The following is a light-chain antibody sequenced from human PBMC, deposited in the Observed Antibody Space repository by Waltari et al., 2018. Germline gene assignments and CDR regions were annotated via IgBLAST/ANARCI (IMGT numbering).Light chain of an antibody. Sequence: DLQMTQSPSTLSASVGDRVTITCRASQSISSWLAWYQHKPGKAPRLLIYKASSLESGVPSRFSGSGSGTEFTLTISSLQPDDFASYYCQQYNSYPWTFGQGTKVEIK. V-gene: IGKV1-5*03. CDR2: KAS. CDR1: QSISSW. CDR3: QQYNSYPWT. J-gene: IGKJ1*01.